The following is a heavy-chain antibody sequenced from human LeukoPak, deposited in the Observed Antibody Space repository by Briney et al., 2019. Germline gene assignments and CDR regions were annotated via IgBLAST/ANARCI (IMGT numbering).Heavy chain of an antibody. CDR1: GYTFTGYY. CDR2: INPNSGGT. D-gene: IGHD6-13*01. CDR3: ARDLAAAGVYYYGMDV. Sequence: GASVKVSCKASGYTFTGYYTHWVRQAPGQGLEWMGWINPNSGGTNYAQKFQGRVTMTRDTSISTAYMELSRLRSDDTAVYYCARDLAAAGVYYYGMDVWGQGTTVTVSS. J-gene: IGHJ6*02. V-gene: IGHV1-2*02.